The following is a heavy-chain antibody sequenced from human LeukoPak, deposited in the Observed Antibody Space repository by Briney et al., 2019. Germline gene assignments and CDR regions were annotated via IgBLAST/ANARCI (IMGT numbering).Heavy chain of an antibody. Sequence: GGSLRLSCAAYRFTFYRIDMTWLRQAPGKGLEWVSGISGGGDRTYYADSVKGRFTITRDNSKNTLYLQMNSLRASDTAVYFCAAGYYFDYWGQGTLVTVST. J-gene: IGHJ4*02. V-gene: IGHV3-23*01. CDR3: AAGYYFDY. D-gene: IGHD3-16*01. CDR2: ISGGGDRT. CDR1: RFTFYRID.